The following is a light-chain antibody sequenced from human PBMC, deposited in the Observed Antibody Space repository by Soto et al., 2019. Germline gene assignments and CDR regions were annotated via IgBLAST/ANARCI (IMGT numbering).Light chain of an antibody. Sequence: DIQMTQSPSTLSASVGDRVTITCRPSQTISSWLAWYQQKPGRAPNLLIYDASSLESGVPSRFSGSGSGTEFTLTISSPQPDDFATYYCQQYSSYPWTFGQGTKVEIK. J-gene: IGKJ1*01. CDR1: QTISSW. V-gene: IGKV1-5*01. CDR2: DAS. CDR3: QQYSSYPWT.